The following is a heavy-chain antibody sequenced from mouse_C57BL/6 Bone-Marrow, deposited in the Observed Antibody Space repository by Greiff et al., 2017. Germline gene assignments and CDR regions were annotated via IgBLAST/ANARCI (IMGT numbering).Heavy chain of an antibody. D-gene: IGHD2-5*01. CDR3: VRHNSNYWYFDV. J-gene: IGHJ1*03. CDR1: GFSFNTYA. CDR2: IRSKSNNYAT. V-gene: IGHV10-1*01. Sequence: EPGGGLVQPKGSLKLSCAASGFSFNTYAMNWVRQAPGKGLEWVARIRSKSNNYATYYADSVKDRFTISRDDSESMLYLQMNNLKTEDTAMYYCVRHNSNYWYFDVWGTGTTVTVSS.